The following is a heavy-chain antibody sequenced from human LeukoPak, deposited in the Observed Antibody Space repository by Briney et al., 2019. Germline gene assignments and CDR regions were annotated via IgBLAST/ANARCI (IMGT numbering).Heavy chain of an antibody. CDR2: ISPSSSFA. CDR1: GFIFSDYY. CDR3: ARDDSSGSHFDS. D-gene: IGHD3-22*01. V-gene: IGHV3-11*05. Sequence: GGSLRLSCAASGFIFSDYYMSWIRQAPGKGLEWISYISPSSSFANYADSIKGRFTTSRDNAKNSLFLHMNSLGAEDTAMYYCARDDSSGSHFDSWGQGTLVTVSS. J-gene: IGHJ4*02.